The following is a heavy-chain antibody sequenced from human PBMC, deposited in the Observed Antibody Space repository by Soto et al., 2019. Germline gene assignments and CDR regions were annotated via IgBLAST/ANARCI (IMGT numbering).Heavy chain of an antibody. CDR2: ISYDGSNK. V-gene: IGHV3-30*18. CDR3: AKSPGMYYYDSSGYYHYDY. D-gene: IGHD3-22*01. CDR1: GFTFSSYG. J-gene: IGHJ4*02. Sequence: PGGSLRLSCAASGFTFSSYGMHWVRQAPGKGLELVAVISYDGSNKYYADSVKGRFTISRDNSKNTLYLQMNSLRAEDTAVYYCAKSPGMYYYDSSGYYHYDYWGQGTLVTVSS.